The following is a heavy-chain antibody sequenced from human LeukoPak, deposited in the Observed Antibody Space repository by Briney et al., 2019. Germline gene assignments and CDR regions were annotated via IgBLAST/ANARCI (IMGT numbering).Heavy chain of an antibody. CDR2: IIPIFGTA. Sequence: ASVKVSCKASGGTFSSYAISWVRQAPGQGLEWMGGIIPIFGTANYAQKFQGRVTITTDESTSTAYMELSSLRSEDTAVYYCARDPRPTIAAAGTGAFDIWGQRTMVTLSS. J-gene: IGHJ3*02. V-gene: IGHV1-69*05. CDR3: ARDPRPTIAAAGTGAFDI. CDR1: GGTFSSYA. D-gene: IGHD6-13*01.